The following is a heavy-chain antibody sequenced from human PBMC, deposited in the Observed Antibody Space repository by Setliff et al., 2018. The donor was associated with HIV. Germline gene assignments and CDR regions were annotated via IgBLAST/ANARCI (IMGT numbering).Heavy chain of an antibody. V-gene: IGHV1-18*04. CDR1: GYTFTGYY. CDR2: ISAYNGNT. Sequence: ASVKVSCKASGYTFTGYYMHWVRQAPGQGLEWMGWISAYNGNTNYAQKLQGRVTMTTDTSTSTVYMELSSLRFEDTAVYYCARDMNRRSYSDTSPHDYWGQGTLVTVSS. D-gene: IGHD3-22*01. J-gene: IGHJ4*02. CDR3: ARDMNRRSYSDTSPHDY.